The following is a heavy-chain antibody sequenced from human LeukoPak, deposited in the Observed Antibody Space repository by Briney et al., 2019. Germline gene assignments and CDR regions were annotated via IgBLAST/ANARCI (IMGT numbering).Heavy chain of an antibody. CDR1: GYTFTVYY. V-gene: IGHV1-2*02. CDR3: ARGGPARRYCSSTSCYTGAGHY. J-gene: IGHJ4*02. CDR2: INPNNGGK. D-gene: IGHD2-2*02. Sequence: ASVKVSCKASGYTFTVYYMHWVRQAPGQGLEWMGWINPNNGGKKYAQKFQGRVTMTRDTSISTAYMELSRLRSDDTAVYYCARGGPARRYCSSTSCYTGAGHYWGQGTLVTVSS.